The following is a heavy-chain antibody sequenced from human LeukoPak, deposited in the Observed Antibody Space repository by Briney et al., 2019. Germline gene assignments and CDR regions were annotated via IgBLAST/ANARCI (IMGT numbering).Heavy chain of an antibody. D-gene: IGHD1-26*01. J-gene: IGHJ4*02. CDR1: GFIFSDYY. CDR3: ARHTSNSGFPDY. Sequence: KPGGSLRLSYAASGFIFSDYYMSRIRQAPGKGLEWVSCISYSSSDPEYADSVRGRFTISRDNAKNSLYLQMNSLRAEDTAVYYCARHTSNSGFPDYWGQGTLVTVSS. V-gene: IGHV3-11*03. CDR2: ISYSSSDP.